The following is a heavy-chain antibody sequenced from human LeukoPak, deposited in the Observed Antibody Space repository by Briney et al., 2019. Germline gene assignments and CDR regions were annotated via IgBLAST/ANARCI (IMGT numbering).Heavy chain of an antibody. CDR1: VGSISGYC. J-gene: IGHJ6*02. CDR3: ARHIPVIWSSGYYYGMDV. CDR2: MYSLGST. D-gene: IGHD3-3*01. Sequence: PSETLSLTCTDPVGSISGYCWTWIRQPAGKGLEWISRMYSLGSTNYNPSLTGRVAISEDTSRNKFSLRLNSVTAADTAVYYCARHIPVIWSSGYYYGMDVWGQGTTVTVSS. V-gene: IGHV4-4*07.